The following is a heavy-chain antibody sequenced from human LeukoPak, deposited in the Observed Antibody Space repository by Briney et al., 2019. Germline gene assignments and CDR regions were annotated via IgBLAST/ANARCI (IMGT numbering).Heavy chain of an antibody. Sequence: PGRSLRLSCAATGVAFTVYPMHWVRQAPGKGLDSVAVISYDGSNKFYSESVKGRFTVSRDNSKNTLFLQMNSLTPEDTAVYYCAVSNWMDPWGQGTLVTVSS. CDR2: ISYDGSNK. CDR1: GVAFTVYP. J-gene: IGHJ5*02. V-gene: IGHV3-30*01. CDR3: AVSNWMDP.